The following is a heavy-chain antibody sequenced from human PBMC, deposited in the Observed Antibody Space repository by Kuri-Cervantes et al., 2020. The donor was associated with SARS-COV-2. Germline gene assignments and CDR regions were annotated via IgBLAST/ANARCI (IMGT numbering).Heavy chain of an antibody. J-gene: IGHJ4*02. D-gene: IGHD2-15*01. CDR1: GFNFSRTD. V-gene: IGHV3-30*18. CDR2: ITHDGKNK. Sequence: GESLKISCAASGFNFSRTDMHWVRQAPGKGLEWVAVITHDGKNKKCIASGKGRFTISRDNSKNTLYLQMNSLRAEDTAVYYCAKDCGSRCPQRSGFGYWGQGTLVTVSS. CDR3: AKDCGSRCPQRSGFGY.